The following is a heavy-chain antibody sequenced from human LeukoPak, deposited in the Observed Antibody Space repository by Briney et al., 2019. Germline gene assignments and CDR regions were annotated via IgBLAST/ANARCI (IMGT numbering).Heavy chain of an antibody. CDR2: IYYSGST. CDR3: ARVYGSGRLTNTADY. V-gene: IGHV4-30-4*01. CDR1: GGSISSGDYY. Sequence: SGTLSLTCTVSGGSISSGDYYWSWIRQPPGKGLEWIGYIYYSGSTYYNPSLKSRVTISVDTSKNQFSLKLSSVTAADTAVYYCARVYGSGRLTNTADYWGQGTLVTVSS. J-gene: IGHJ4*02. D-gene: IGHD3-10*01.